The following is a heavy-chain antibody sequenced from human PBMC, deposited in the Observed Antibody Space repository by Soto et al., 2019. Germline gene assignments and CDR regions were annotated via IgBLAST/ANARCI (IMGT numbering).Heavy chain of an antibody. CDR1: GGTFSSYA. J-gene: IGHJ4*02. CDR2: IIPIFGTA. V-gene: IGHV1-69*01. CDR3: ARDVEMATIYRTYYFDD. D-gene: IGHD5-12*01. Sequence: QVQLVQSGAEVKKPGSSVKVSCKASGGTFSSYAISWVRQAPGQGLEWMGGIIPIFGTANYAQKFQGRVKITADESTSTAYMELSSLRSEDTAVYDCARDVEMATIYRTYYFDDWGQVTLVTVSS.